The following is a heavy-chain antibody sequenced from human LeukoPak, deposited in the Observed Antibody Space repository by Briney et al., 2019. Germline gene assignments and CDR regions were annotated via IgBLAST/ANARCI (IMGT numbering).Heavy chain of an antibody. CDR1: GGSISSYY. D-gene: IGHD2-21*01. J-gene: IGHJ6*02. V-gene: IGHV4-59*01. CDR2: IYYSGST. Sequence: PSETLSLTCTVSGGSISSYYWSWIRQPPGKGLEWIGYIYYSGSTNYNPSLKGRVTISVDTSKNQFSLKLGSVTAADTAVYYCARVIADKPYYYYYGMDVWGQGTTVTVSS. CDR3: ARVIADKPYYYYYGMDV.